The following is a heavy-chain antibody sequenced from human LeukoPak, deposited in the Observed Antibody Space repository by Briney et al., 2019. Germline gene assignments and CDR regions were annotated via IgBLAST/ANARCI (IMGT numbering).Heavy chain of an antibody. Sequence: SVKVSCKASGGTFSSYAISWVRQAPGQGLEWMGGIIPIFGTANYAQKFQGRVTITADESTSTAYMELSSLRSEDTAVYYCARVNYDILTGYSPYYYYGMDVWGQGTTVTVSS. CDR1: GGTFSSYA. V-gene: IGHV1-69*13. D-gene: IGHD3-9*01. J-gene: IGHJ6*02. CDR3: ARVNYDILTGYSPYYYYGMDV. CDR2: IIPIFGTA.